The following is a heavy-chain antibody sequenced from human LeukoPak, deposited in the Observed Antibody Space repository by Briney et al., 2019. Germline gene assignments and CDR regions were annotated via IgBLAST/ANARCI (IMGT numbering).Heavy chain of an antibody. CDR2: VSGSGGST. Sequence: GGSLRLSCAASGFTFSSYAMSWVRQAPGKGLEWVSAVSGSGGSTYYADSVKGRFTISRDNSKNTLYLQMNSLRVEDTAVYYCAKDRYSSGLNDYWGQGTLVTVSS. J-gene: IGHJ4*02. CDR1: GFTFSSYA. V-gene: IGHV3-23*01. D-gene: IGHD6-19*01. CDR3: AKDRYSSGLNDY.